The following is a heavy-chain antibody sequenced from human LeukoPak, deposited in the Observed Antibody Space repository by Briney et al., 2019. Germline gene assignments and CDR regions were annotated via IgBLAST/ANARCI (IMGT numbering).Heavy chain of an antibody. CDR2: IYYSGST. CDR1: GGSISSSSYY. D-gene: IGHD1-26*01. J-gene: IGHJ4*02. Sequence: SETLSLTCTASGGSISSSSYYWGWIRQPPGKGLEWIGSIYYSGSTYYNPSLKSRVTISVDTSKNQFSLKLSSVTAADTAVYYCARVGATSYWGQGTLVTVSS. CDR3: ARVGATSY. V-gene: IGHV4-39*07.